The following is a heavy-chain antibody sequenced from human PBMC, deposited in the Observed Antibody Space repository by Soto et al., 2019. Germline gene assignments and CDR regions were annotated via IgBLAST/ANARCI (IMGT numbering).Heavy chain of an antibody. D-gene: IGHD1-1*01. CDR3: ARRSQRGTPDYYYYGMDV. Sequence: QVQLQESGPGLVKPSETLSLTCTVSGGSISSYYWSWIRQPPGKGLEWIGYIYYSGSTNYNPSLKSRVTISVDTSKNQFSLKLSSVTAADTAVYYCARRSQRGTPDYYYYGMDVWGQGTTVTVSS. J-gene: IGHJ6*02. V-gene: IGHV4-59*01. CDR2: IYYSGST. CDR1: GGSISSYY.